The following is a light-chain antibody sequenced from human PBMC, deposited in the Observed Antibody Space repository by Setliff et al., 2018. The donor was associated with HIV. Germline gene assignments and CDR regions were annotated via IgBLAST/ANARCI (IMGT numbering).Light chain of an antibody. Sequence: SYELTQPPSVSVAPGKTARITCGGNNIGRKSVHWYQQKPGQAPVLVIYNDSDRPSGIPERFSGSNSGNTATLTISRVEAGDEADYYCQVWDSSSDHSYVFGTGTKVTVL. V-gene: IGLV3-21*04. CDR2: NDS. J-gene: IGLJ1*01. CDR3: QVWDSSSDHSYV. CDR1: NIGRKS.